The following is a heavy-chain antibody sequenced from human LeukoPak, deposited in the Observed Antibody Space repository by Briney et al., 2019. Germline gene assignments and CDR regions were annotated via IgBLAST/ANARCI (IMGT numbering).Heavy chain of an antibody. J-gene: IGHJ4*02. D-gene: IGHD2-15*01. CDR3: AKLYCSGGTCYWPDY. Sequence: GGSLRLSCAASGFTFSSYAMSWVRQAPGKGLEWVSTISDRGGSTYYADSVKGRLTISRDSSKNTLYLQMNSLRAEDTALYYCAKLYCSGGTCYWPDYWGQGTLVTVSS. CDR2: ISDRGGST. CDR1: GFTFSSYA. V-gene: IGHV3-23*01.